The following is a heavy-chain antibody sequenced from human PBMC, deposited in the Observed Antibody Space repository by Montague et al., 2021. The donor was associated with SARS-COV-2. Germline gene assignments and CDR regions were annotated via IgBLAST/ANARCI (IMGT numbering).Heavy chain of an antibody. Sequence: CAISGDSVSRNSAARNWIRQSPSRGLEWLGRTYYRSKWYNDYAVSVKSRITINPDTSKNQISLQLNSVTPEDTAVYYCARTSASSDYWGQGTPVTVSS. CDR2: TYYRSKWYN. CDR1: GDSVSRNSAA. V-gene: IGHV6-1*01. CDR3: ARTSASSDY. D-gene: IGHD1-26*01. J-gene: IGHJ4*02.